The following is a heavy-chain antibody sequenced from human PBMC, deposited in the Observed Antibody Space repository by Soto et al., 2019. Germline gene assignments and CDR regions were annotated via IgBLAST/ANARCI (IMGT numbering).Heavy chain of an antibody. D-gene: IGHD2-15*01. J-gene: IGHJ2*01. CDR3: ARETGYGGNWAGHWYFDL. Sequence: EVQLVESGGGLVQPGGSLRLSCAASGFTFSSYSMNWVRQAPGKGLEWVSYISSSSSTIYYADSVKGRFTISRDNAKNSLYLQMNSLRDEDTAVYYCARETGYGGNWAGHWYFDLWGRGTLVTVSS. CDR1: GFTFSSYS. CDR2: ISSSSSTI. V-gene: IGHV3-48*02.